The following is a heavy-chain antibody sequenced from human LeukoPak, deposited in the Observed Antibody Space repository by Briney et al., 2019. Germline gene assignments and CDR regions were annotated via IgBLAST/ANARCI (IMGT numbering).Heavy chain of an antibody. V-gene: IGHV3-23*01. CDR3: AKDPSLWRGGFDY. D-gene: IGHD3-3*01. Sequence: GGSLRLSCAASGFTFSSYAMSWVRQAPGKGLEWVSAISGSGGSTYYADSVKGRFTISRDNSKNTLYLQMDSLRAEDTAVYYCAKDPSLWRGGFDYWGQGTLVTVSS. CDR1: GFTFSSYA. CDR2: ISGSGGST. J-gene: IGHJ4*02.